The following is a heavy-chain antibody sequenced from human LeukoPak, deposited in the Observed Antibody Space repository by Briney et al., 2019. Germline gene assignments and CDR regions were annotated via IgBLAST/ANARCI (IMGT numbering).Heavy chain of an antibody. CDR3: AREDSNPAGDAFDI. J-gene: IGHJ3*02. V-gene: IGHV1-69*04. CDR2: IIPILGIA. D-gene: IGHD1-14*01. CDR1: GGTFSSYA. Sequence: GASVKVSCKASGGTFSSYAISWVRQAPGQGLEWMGRIIPILGIANYAQKFQGRVTITADKSTSTAYMELSSLRSEDTAVYYCAREDSNPAGDAFDIWGQGTMVTVSS.